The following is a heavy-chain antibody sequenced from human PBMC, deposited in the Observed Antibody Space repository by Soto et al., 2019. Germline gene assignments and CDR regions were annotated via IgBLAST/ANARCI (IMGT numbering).Heavy chain of an antibody. D-gene: IGHD2-21*02. J-gene: IGHJ5*02. CDR1: GFTFSDYY. V-gene: IGHV3-11*05. CDR3: SRGVTGLPSRLDP. CDR2: ISGSASYT. Sequence: QVQLVESGGGLVKPGGSLRLSCAASGFTFSDYYMNWNRHAPGKGLEWVAYISGSASYTKFADSVKGRFTISSDNAKNSLYLQMNSLKAEDTAVYYCSRGVTGLPSRLDPWGQGTLVTFSS.